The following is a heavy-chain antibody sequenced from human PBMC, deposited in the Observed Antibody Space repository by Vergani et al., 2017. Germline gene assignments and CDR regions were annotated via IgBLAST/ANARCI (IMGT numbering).Heavy chain of an antibody. CDR1: GFTFSSYE. Sequence: EVQLVESGGGLVQPGGSLRLSCAASGFTFSSYEMNWVRQAPGKGLEWVLYISSSSSYTNYADSVKGRFTISRDNAKNSLYLQMNSLRAEDTAVYYCARDTSQQLVRXYFDYWGQGTLVTVSS. CDR2: ISSSSSYT. J-gene: IGHJ4*02. D-gene: IGHD6-13*01. V-gene: IGHV3-48*03. CDR3: ARDTSQQLVRXYFDY.